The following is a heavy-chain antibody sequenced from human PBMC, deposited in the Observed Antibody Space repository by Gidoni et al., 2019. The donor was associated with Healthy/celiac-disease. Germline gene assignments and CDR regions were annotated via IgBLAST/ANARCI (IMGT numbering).Heavy chain of an antibody. D-gene: IGHD2-15*01. J-gene: IGHJ6*02. CDR2: INHSGST. V-gene: IGHV4-34*01. Sequence: QVQLQQWGAGLLKPSETLSLTCAVYGGSFSGYYWSWIRQPPGKGLEWIGEINHSGSTNYNPSLKSRVTISVDTSKNQFSLKLSSVTAADTAVYYCARGKRGPLWWYYGMDVWGQGTTVTVSS. CDR1: GGSFSGYY. CDR3: ARGKRGPLWWYYGMDV.